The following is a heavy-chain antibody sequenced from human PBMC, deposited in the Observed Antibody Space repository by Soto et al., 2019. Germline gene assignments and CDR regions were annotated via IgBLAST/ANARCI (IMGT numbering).Heavy chain of an antibody. CDR2: IYYLGRT. D-gene: IGHD2-8*02. V-gene: IGHV4-59*01. CDR3: ARDLVGLTHFDY. Sequence: QVQLQESGPGLVKPSETLSLTCTVSGDSISTYYWNWVRQPLGKGLEWIGYIYYLGRTNYNPSLMSRVTMSLDTSKTQISLNLNSVTAADTAVYYCARDLVGLTHFDYWGQGILVTVSS. CDR1: GDSISTYY. J-gene: IGHJ4*02.